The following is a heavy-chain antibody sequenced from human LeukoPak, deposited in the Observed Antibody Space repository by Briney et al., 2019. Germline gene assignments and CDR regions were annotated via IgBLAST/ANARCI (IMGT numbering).Heavy chain of an antibody. CDR1: GFTFSSYA. CDR3: ARERDEGFDY. J-gene: IGHJ4*02. CDR2: FGTRSSSI. D-gene: IGHD5-24*01. V-gene: IGHV3-21*01. Sequence: GGSLRLSCAASGFTFSSYAMNWVRQAPGKGLEWVSSFGTRSSSIYYADSVKGRFTISRDNARNSLYLQMNSLKAEDTAVYYCARERDEGFDYWGQGTLVTVSS.